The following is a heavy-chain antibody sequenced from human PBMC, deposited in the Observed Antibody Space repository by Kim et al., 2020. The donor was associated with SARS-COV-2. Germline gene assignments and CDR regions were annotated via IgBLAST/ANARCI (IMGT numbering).Heavy chain of an antibody. J-gene: IGHJ4*02. V-gene: IGHV1-24*01. CDR2: FDPEDGET. Sequence: ASVKVSCKVSGYTLTELSMHWVRQAPGKGLEWMGGFDPEDGETIYAQKFQGRVTITEDTSKDTPYMELSSLRSEDTAVYYCATDRGAVALFYYWGQGTLV. CDR3: ATDRGAVALFYY. D-gene: IGHD3-16*01. CDR1: GYTLTELS.